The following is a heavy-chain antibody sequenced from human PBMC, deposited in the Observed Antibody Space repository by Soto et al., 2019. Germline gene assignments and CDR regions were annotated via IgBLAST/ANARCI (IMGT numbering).Heavy chain of an antibody. V-gene: IGHV5-51*01. CDR3: ARLDYYDSSGYYDTTGVDY. J-gene: IGHJ4*02. CDR1: GYSFTSYW. D-gene: IGHD3-22*01. Sequence: PGESLKISCKGSGYSFTSYWIGWVRQMPGKGLEWMGIIYPGDSDTRYSPSFQGQVTISADKSISTAYLQWSSLKASDTAMYYCARLDYYDSSGYYDTTGVDYWGQGTLVTVSS. CDR2: IYPGDSDT.